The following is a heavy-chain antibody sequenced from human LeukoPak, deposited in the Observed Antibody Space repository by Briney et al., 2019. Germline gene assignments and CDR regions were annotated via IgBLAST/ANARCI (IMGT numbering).Heavy chain of an antibody. D-gene: IGHD6-13*01. V-gene: IGHV1-18*01. Sequence: ASVKVSCKASGYTFATYGFCWVRQAPGHGLEWMGWISANSGKTDYAQKFQGRVTMTTDTSTTTAYTELRSLRPDDTALYFCAKVAGDRMDHWGQGTLLTVSS. CDR2: ISANSGKT. CDR1: GYTFATYG. CDR3: AKVAGDRMDH. J-gene: IGHJ4*02.